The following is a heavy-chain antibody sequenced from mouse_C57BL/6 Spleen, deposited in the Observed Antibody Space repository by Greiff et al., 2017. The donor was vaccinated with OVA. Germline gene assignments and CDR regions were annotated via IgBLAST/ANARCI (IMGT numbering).Heavy chain of an antibody. V-gene: IGHV1-50*01. CDR3: ASGGALNY. D-gene: IGHD6-1*01. CDR1: GYTFTSYW. CDR2: IDPSDSYT. J-gene: IGHJ2*01. Sequence: QVQLQQPGAELVKPGASVTLSCKASGYTFTSYWMQWVNQRPGQGLEWIGEIDPSDSYTNYHQKLKGKATLTVDTASSADYVQHSSLTSEDSADYYCASGGALNYWGQGTTLTVSS.